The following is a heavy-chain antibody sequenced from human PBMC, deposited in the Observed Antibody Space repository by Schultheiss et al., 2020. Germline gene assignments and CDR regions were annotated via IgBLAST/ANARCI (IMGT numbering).Heavy chain of an antibody. CDR2: IGTAGDT. CDR1: GFAFSSYD. D-gene: IGHD2-15*01. CDR3: ARCGPQGCQNHALSYYYGMDG. J-gene: IGHJ6*02. V-gene: IGHV3-13*01. Sequence: GESLKISCAASGFAFSSYDMHWVRQATGKGLEWVSAIGTAGDTYYPGSVKGRFTISRENAKNSLYLQMNSLRAGDTAVYYCARCGPQGCQNHALSYYYGMDGWGQGTTVTVSS.